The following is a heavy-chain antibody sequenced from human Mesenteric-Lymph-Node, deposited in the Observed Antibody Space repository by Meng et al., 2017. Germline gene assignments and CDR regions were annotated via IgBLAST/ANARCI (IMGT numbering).Heavy chain of an antibody. Sequence: VRLQVSGPGLVRPSETLSLTCTVSGGSVSSGSYYWSWIRQPPGKGLEWVGYIYYSGSTNYNPSLKSRVTISVDTSKNQFSLKLSSVTAADTAVYYCARVGQWLPIDYWGQGTLVTVSS. CDR1: GGSVSSGSYY. J-gene: IGHJ4*02. V-gene: IGHV4-61*01. CDR2: IYYSGST. CDR3: ARVGQWLPIDY. D-gene: IGHD6-19*01.